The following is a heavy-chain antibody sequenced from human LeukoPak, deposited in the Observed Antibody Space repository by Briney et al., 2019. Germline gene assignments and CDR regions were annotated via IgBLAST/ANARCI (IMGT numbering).Heavy chain of an antibody. CDR1: GFTFSSYA. V-gene: IGHV3-64D*06. CDR2: ISSNGGST. CDR3: VKPAFNYDILTGYYPNWFDP. Sequence: PGGSLRLSCSASGFTFSSYAMHWVRQAPGKGLEYVSAISSNGGSTYYADSVKGRFTISRDNSKNTLYLQMSSLRAEDTAVYYCVKPAFNYDILTGYYPNWFDPLGPGNPGHRLL. J-gene: IGHJ5*02. D-gene: IGHD3-9*01.